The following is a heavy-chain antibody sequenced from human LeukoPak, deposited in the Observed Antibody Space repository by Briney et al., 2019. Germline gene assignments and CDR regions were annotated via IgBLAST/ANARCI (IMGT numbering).Heavy chain of an antibody. CDR2: IKQDGSDK. V-gene: IGHV3-7*01. CDR3: ARDYYYYMDV. CDR1: GFTFSSYA. J-gene: IGHJ6*03. Sequence: GSLRLSCAASGFTFSSYAMSWVRRAPGKGLEWVANIKQDGSDKYYVDSVKGRFTISRDNAKNSLYLQMNSLRAEDTAVYYCARDYYYYMDVWGNGTTVTVSS.